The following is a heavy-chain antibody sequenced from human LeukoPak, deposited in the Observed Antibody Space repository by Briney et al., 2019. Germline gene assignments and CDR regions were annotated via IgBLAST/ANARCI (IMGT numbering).Heavy chain of an antibody. D-gene: IGHD3-10*01. CDR3: ARGYSRFGESTDAFDI. CDR1: GYTFITYG. CDR2: ISAYNGKT. J-gene: IGHJ3*02. V-gene: IGHV1-18*01. Sequence: ASVKVSCKACGYTFITYGISWVRQDPGQGLEWMGWISAYNGKTNYAQKFQGRVTMTTDTSTSTAYMELRSLRSDDTAVYYCARGYSRFGESTDAFDIWGQGTMVTVSS.